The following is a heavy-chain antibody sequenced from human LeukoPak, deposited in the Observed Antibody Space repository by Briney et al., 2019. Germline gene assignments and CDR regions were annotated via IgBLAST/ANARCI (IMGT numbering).Heavy chain of an antibody. J-gene: IGHJ4*02. Sequence: GGSLRLSCAASGFTFSSYGMHWVRQAPGKGLEWVAFIRYDGSNKYYADSVKGRFTISRDNSKNTLYLQMNSLRAEDTAVYYCARGGSYLGAWGQGTLVTVSS. V-gene: IGHV3-30*02. CDR1: GFTFSSYG. CDR2: IRYDGSNK. CDR3: ARGGSYLGA. D-gene: IGHD1-26*01.